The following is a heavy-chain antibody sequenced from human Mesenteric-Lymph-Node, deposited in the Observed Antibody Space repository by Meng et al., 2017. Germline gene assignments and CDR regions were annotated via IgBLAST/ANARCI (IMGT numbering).Heavy chain of an antibody. J-gene: IGHJ6*02. CDR3: ARFFSRRNPVTGDYYYGMDV. CDR2: FNPVGRGS. Sequence: ASVKVSCKASGYTFTSYYIHWVRQAPGQGLEWMALFNPVGRGSTHAQNFRGRFTMTNDTSTRTVYMELSSLKPEDTAVYYCARFFSRRNPVTGDYYYGMDVWGQGTTVTVSS. CDR1: GYTFTSYY. V-gene: IGHV1-46*01. D-gene: IGHD2-21*02.